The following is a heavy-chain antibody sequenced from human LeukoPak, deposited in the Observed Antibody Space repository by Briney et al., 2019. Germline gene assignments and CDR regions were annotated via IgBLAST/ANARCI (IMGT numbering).Heavy chain of an antibody. J-gene: IGHJ4*02. V-gene: IGHV3-23*01. CDR2: ISGGSGST. CDR3: AKASHYDILTGRHSARLWYFDY. Sequence: GGSLRLSCAASGFTFTSYAMSWVRQAPGKGLEWVSGISGGSGSTYYADSVKGRFSISRDNSKSNLYLQMNSLRAEDTAVYYCAKASHYDILTGRHSARLWYFDYWGQGTLVTVSS. CDR1: GFTFTSYA. D-gene: IGHD3-9*01.